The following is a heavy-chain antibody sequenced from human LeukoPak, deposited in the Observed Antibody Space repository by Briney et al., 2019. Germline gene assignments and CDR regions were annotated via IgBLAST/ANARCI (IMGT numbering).Heavy chain of an antibody. J-gene: IGHJ4*02. CDR1: GLTFSSYS. CDR3: ARVHHAMVRGVIITEFYFDY. Sequence: GGSLRLSCAASGLTFSSYSMNWVRQAPGKGLEWVSSISSSSNYIYYADSVKGRFTISRDNAKNSLYLQMNSLRAEDTAVYYCARVHHAMVRGVIITEFYFDYSGQGTLVTVSS. CDR2: ISSSSNYI. D-gene: IGHD3-10*01. V-gene: IGHV3-21*01.